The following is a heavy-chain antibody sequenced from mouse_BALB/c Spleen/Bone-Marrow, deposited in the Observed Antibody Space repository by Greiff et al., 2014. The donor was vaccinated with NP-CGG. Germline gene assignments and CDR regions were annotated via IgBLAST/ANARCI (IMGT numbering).Heavy chain of an antibody. V-gene: IGHV1-37*01. CDR2: INPYNGGT. J-gene: IGHJ4*01. CDR3: ARRTRITAMDY. CDR1: GYSFTGYT. D-gene: IGHD2-4*01. Sequence: VQLKESGPGLVKPGASMKISCKASGYSFTGYTMNWVKQSPGKNLEWIGLINPYNGGTIYNQKFKGKATITVDKSSSTAYMELLILTSEASADYYCARRTRITAMDYWGQGTSVTVSS.